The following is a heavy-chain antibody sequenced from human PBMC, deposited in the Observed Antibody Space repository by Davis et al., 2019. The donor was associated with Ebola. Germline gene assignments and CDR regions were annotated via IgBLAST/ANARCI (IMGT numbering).Heavy chain of an antibody. V-gene: IGHV3-11*06. CDR2: VGANGAFT. CDR1: GFSVNAIY. J-gene: IGHJ3*01. Sequence: GESLKISCAASGFSVNAIYMSWIRQAPGKGPEWIARVGANGAFTNYAESVRGRFTIVSDTTANSLYLQMNNLRIEDTGTYYCSTAFNSVTDGFDHWGQGTPVTVSS. D-gene: IGHD4-17*01. CDR3: STAFNSVTDGFDH.